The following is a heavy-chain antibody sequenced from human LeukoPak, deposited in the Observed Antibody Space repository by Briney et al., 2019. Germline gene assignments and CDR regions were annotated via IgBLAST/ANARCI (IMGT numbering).Heavy chain of an antibody. V-gene: IGHV3-74*01. J-gene: IGHJ4*02. CDR1: GFTFSSYW. CDR2: INSDGSAT. Sequence: GGSLRPSCAASGFTFSSYWMHWVRQAPGKGLVWVSRINSDGSATNYADSVKGRFTISRDNAKNTLYLQMNSLRAEDTAVYYCARDYNWNPPDYWGQGTLVTVSA. D-gene: IGHD1-1*01. CDR3: ARDYNWNPPDY.